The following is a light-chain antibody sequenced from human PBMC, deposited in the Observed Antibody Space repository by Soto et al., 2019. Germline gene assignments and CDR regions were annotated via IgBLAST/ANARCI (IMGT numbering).Light chain of an antibody. CDR1: QSVRSN. CDR2: DAS. J-gene: IGKJ1*01. CDR3: QQRSNWPWT. Sequence: EIVLTQSPATLSLSPGERATLSCRASQSVRSNLAWYQQKPGQAPMLLIYDASNRATGIPGRFSGSGSGTDFTLTISNLEPEDFAVYYCQQRSNWPWTFGQGAKVEIK. V-gene: IGKV3-11*01.